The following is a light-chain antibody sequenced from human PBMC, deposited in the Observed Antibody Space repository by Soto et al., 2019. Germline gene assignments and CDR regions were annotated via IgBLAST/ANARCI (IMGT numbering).Light chain of an antibody. CDR3: NSYTSSSRVI. Sequence: QSALTQPASLSGSPGQSITISGTGTSSDIGGYNYVSWYQQHPGKAPKLMIRDVSRRPSGVSSRFSGSKSGNTDSLSISRLQADDEADYYCNSYTSSSRVICGGGTKLTVL. V-gene: IGLV2-14*01. CDR2: DVS. CDR1: SSDIGGYNY. J-gene: IGLJ2*01.